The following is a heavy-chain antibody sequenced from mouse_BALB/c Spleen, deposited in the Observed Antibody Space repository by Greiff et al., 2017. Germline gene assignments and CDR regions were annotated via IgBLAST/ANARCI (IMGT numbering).Heavy chain of an antibody. Sequence: VQLQQSGAELVRPGTSVKISCKASGYTFTNYWLGWVKQRPGHGLEWIGDIYPGGGYTNYNEKFKGKATLTADTSSSTAYMQLSSLTSEDSAVYFCARSAYGFDGFAYWGQGTLVTVSA. J-gene: IGHJ3*01. CDR3: ARSAYGFDGFAY. CDR1: GYTFTNYW. V-gene: IGHV1-63*02. D-gene: IGHD2-2*01. CDR2: IYPGGGYT.